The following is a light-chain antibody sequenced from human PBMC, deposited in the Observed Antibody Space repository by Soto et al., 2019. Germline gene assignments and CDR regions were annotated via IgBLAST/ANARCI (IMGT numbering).Light chain of an antibody. Sequence: EIVMTQSPDTLSVSPVERATLSCMASQSVSSNLAWYQQKPGQAPRLLIYGASSRATGNPARFSGSGSGTDFTLTISSLQSEDFAVYYCQQHNNWPPWTFGQGTKVDIK. CDR2: GAS. J-gene: IGKJ1*01. V-gene: IGKV3-15*01. CDR3: QQHNNWPPWT. CDR1: QSVSSN.